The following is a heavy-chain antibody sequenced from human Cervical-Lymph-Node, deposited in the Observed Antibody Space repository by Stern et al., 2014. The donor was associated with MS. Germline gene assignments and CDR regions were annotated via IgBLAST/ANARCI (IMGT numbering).Heavy chain of an antibody. CDR1: GYTFTFYW. CDR2: ISPRDSET. CDR3: ARQRYYDTSGYLDL. Sequence: VQLGQSGAEVKQPGQSLKISCKVSGYTFTFYWIVWVRQMPGKGLEWMGIISPRDSETSYSPSLQGQVTISVDRSISTAYLQWSSLRASDTAIYYCARQRYYDTSGYLDLWGQGTLVTVSS. D-gene: IGHD3-9*01. V-gene: IGHV5-51*01. J-gene: IGHJ5*02.